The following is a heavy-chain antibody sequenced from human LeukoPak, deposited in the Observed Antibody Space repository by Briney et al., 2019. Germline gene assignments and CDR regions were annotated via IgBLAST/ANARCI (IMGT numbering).Heavy chain of an antibody. V-gene: IGHV3-23*01. Sequence: GGSLRLSCAASGFTFSSYAMSWVRQAPGKGLEWVSAISGSGGSTYYADSVKGRFTISRDNSKNTLYLQMNSLRAEDTAVYYCAKDRGRLLWFGGSKRGYYGMDVWGQGTTVTVSS. D-gene: IGHD3-10*01. J-gene: IGHJ6*02. CDR2: ISGSGGST. CDR1: GFTFSSYA. CDR3: AKDRGRLLWFGGSKRGYYGMDV.